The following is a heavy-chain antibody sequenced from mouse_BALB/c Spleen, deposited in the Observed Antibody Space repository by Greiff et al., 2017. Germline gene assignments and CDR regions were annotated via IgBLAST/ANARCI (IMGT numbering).Heavy chain of an antibody. CDR1: GFNIKDTY. CDR2: IDPANGNT. J-gene: IGHJ1*01. D-gene: IGHD1-1*01. V-gene: IGHV14-3*02. Sequence: VQLQQSGAELVKPGASVKLSCTASGFNIKDTYMHWVKQRPEQGLEWIGRIDPANGNTKYDPKFQGKATITADTSSNTAYLQLSSLTSEDTAVYYCARPHYYGSSSRGYFDVWGAGTTVTVSS. CDR3: ARPHYYGSSSRGYFDV.